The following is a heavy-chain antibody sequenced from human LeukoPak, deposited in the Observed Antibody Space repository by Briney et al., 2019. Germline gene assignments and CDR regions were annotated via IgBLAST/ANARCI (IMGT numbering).Heavy chain of an antibody. D-gene: IGHD6-19*01. CDR3: ARDAIAVAGRSPFDY. CDR2: IFYSGST. V-gene: IGHV4-39*07. Sequence: SETLSLTCTVSGGSISTSNYYWGWIRQPPGKGLEWIGNIFYSGSTYYNPSLKSRVTISVDTSKNQFSLKLSSVTAADTAVYYCARDAIAVAGRSPFDYWGQGTLVTVSS. CDR1: GGSISTSNYY. J-gene: IGHJ4*02.